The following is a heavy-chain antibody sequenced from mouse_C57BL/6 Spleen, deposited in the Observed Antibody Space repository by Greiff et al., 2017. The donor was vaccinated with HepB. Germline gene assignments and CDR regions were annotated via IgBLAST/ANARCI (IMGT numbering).Heavy chain of an antibody. Sequence: QVTLKESGPGILQPSQTLSLTCSFSGFSLSTFGMGVGWIRQPSGQGREWLAHIWWDDDKYYNPALKSRLTISKDTSKNQVFLKIANVDTADTATYYCARISNYERNWYFDVWGTGTTVTVSS. CDR3: ARISNYERNWYFDV. CDR1: GFSLSTFGMG. D-gene: IGHD2-5*01. V-gene: IGHV8-8*01. J-gene: IGHJ1*03. CDR2: IWWDDDK.